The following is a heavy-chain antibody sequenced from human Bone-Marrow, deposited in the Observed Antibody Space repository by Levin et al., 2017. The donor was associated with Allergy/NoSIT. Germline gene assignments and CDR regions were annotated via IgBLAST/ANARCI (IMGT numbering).Heavy chain of an antibody. D-gene: IGHD3-9*01. J-gene: IGHJ4*02. Sequence: GGSLRLSCAASGFSFSTFEMNWVRQAPGKGLEWLSYINNNGGTTHYADSVKGRFTVSRDNAKSSLFLQMNSLRPEDSAVYYCVREYYGLLAGYYFDYWGQGTVVTVSS. CDR2: INNNGGTT. V-gene: IGHV3-48*03. CDR3: VREYYGLLAGYYFDY. CDR1: GFSFSTFE.